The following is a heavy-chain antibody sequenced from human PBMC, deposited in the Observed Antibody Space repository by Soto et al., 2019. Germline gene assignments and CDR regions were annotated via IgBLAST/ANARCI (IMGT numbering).Heavy chain of an antibody. CDR1: GYSISSDYY. Sequence: SETLSLTCAVYGYSISSDYYCGWIRQPPGKGLEWIGSIHHSGSTYYNPSLKSRVTISVDKSQNQFSLRLSPVTAADTAVYYCARVQGTDSWFDPWGQGTLVTVSS. D-gene: IGHD2-8*02. V-gene: IGHV4-38-2*01. CDR3: ARVQGTDSWFDP. CDR2: IHHSGST. J-gene: IGHJ5*02.